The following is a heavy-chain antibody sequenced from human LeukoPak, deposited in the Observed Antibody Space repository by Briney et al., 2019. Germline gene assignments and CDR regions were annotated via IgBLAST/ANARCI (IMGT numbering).Heavy chain of an antibody. CDR2: INQDGSEK. D-gene: IGHD3-22*01. V-gene: IGHV3-7*01. J-gene: IGHJ4*02. CDR3: ARETSITMIVVVITTAGYFDY. Sequence: GGSLRLSCAASGFTFSSYWMSWVRQAPGKGLEWVANINQDGSEKYYVDSVKGRFTISRDNAKNSLYLQMNSLRAEDTAVYYCARETSITMIVVVITTAGYFDYWGQGTLVTVSS. CDR1: GFTFSSYW.